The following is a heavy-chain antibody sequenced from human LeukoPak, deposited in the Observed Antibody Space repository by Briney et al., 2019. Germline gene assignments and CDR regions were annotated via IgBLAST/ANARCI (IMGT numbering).Heavy chain of an antibody. J-gene: IGHJ4*02. D-gene: IGHD2-2*02. CDR2: INLNGGST. CDR3: TRVYCSRSSCYNADY. V-gene: IGHV1-46*03. Sequence: ASVKVSCKTSGYTFTSYYMHWVRQAPGQGVEWMGIINLNGGSTKYAQKFQGRVTMTRDTSTSTVYIELSSLTSEDTAVYYCTRVYCSRSSCYNADYWGQGTLVTVSS. CDR1: GYTFTSYY.